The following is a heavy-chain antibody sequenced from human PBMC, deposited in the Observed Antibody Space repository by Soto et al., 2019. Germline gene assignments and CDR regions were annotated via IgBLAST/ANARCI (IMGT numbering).Heavy chain of an antibody. CDR1: GFTFISYA. CDR3: AKAAGGAMGPLDF. V-gene: IGHV3-23*01. CDR2: VSGSGGRT. Sequence: EVQLLESGGDLVQPGGSLRLSCAASGFTFISYAMTWVRQAPGKGRERVSAVSGSGGRTYSADSVKGRFTISRDNSKNTLYLEMNSLGAEDTAVYYGAKAAGGAMGPLDFWGQGTLVTVSS. D-gene: IGHD3-16*01. J-gene: IGHJ4*02.